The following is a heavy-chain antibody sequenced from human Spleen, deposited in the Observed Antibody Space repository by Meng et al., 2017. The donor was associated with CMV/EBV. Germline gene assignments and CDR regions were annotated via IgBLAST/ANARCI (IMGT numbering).Heavy chain of an antibody. D-gene: IGHD5-24*01. Sequence: SETLSLTCTVSGYSISSGYYWGWIRQPPGKGLEWIGSIYHSGSTYYNPSLKSRVTISVDTSKNQFSLKVSSVTAADTAVYYCARGEQMAPEGYWGQGTLVTVS. CDR2: IYHSGST. CDR3: ARGEQMAPEGY. J-gene: IGHJ4*02. CDR1: GYSISSGYY. V-gene: IGHV4-38-2*02.